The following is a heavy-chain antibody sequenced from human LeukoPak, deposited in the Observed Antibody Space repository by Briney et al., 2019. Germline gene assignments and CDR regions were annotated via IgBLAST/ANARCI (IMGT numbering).Heavy chain of an antibody. CDR2: IYHSGST. CDR3: ARVAGRPTSWFDP. J-gene: IGHJ5*02. V-gene: IGHV4-4*02. Sequence: SETLSLTCAVSGGSISSSNWWSWVRQPPGKGLEWIGEIYHSGSTNYNPSLKSRVTISVDKSKNQFSLKLSSVTAADTAVYYCARVAGRPTSWFDPWGQGTLVTVSS. D-gene: IGHD3-10*01. CDR1: GGSISSSNW.